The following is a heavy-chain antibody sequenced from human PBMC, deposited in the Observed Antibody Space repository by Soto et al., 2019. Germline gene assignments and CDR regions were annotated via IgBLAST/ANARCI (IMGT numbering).Heavy chain of an antibody. D-gene: IGHD1-26*01. CDR2: IYDSGSP. CDR3: ARGVGSSPPRY. V-gene: IGHV4-59*01. J-gene: IGHJ4*02. CDR1: GGSISVYY. Sequence: SETLSLTCTISGGSISVYYWSWIRQPPGQALEWIGYIYDSGSPYYNPSLRSRVIISADTSKNQISLKLTSATAADTAVYYGARGVGSSPPRYWGRGTLVTVSS.